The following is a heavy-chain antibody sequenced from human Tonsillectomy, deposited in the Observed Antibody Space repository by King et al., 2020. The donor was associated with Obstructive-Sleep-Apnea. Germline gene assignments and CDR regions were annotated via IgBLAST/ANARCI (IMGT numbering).Heavy chain of an antibody. V-gene: IGHV4-39*07. J-gene: IGHJ6*02. CDR2: IYYGGSI. CDR3: ARDRSPMVRGVYPRTNYGMDV. Sequence: QLQLQESGPGLVKPSETLLLTCNVSCCSISSSDYFWAGIRQPPGKGLEWIGSIYYGGSILYNPPLPSRVTIYGVKSKNQFSLRLSSVTAAETAVYYCARDRSPMVRGVYPRTNYGMDVWGQGTTVIVSS. CDR1: CCSISSSDYF. D-gene: IGHD3-10*01.